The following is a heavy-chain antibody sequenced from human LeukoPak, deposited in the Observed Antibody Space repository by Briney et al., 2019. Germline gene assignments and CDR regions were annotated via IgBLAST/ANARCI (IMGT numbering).Heavy chain of an antibody. CDR1: GFTFSSYE. V-gene: IGHV3-48*03. Sequence: GGSLRLSCAASGFTFSSYEINWVRQAPGKGLEWVSYISSSGSTIYYADSVKGRFTISRDNAKNSLYLQMNSLRAEDTAVYYCARGGDIVVVPAAGFDYWGQGTLVTVSS. CDR2: ISSSGSTI. J-gene: IGHJ4*02. CDR3: ARGGDIVVVPAAGFDY. D-gene: IGHD2-2*01.